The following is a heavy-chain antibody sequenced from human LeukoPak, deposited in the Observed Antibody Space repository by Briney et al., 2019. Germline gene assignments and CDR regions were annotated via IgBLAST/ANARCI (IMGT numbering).Heavy chain of an antibody. J-gene: IGHJ6*02. Sequence: ASVKVSCKVSGYTLTELSMHWVRQAPGKGLEWMGGFDPEDGETIYAQKFQGRVTMTEDTSTDTAYMELSSLRSEDAAVYYCATVFGLRPYYYYYGMDVWGQGTTVTVSS. D-gene: IGHD3-16*01. V-gene: IGHV1-24*01. CDR3: ATVFGLRPYYYYYGMDV. CDR1: GYTLTELS. CDR2: FDPEDGET.